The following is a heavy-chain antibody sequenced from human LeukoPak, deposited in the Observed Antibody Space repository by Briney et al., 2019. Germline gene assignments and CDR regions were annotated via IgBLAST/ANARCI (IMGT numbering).Heavy chain of an antibody. D-gene: IGHD2-15*01. CDR1: GYTFTGYY. V-gene: IGHV1-2*02. CDR2: INPNSGGT. Sequence: ASVKVSCKASGYTFTGYYMHWVRQAPGQGLEWMGWINPNSGGTNYAQKFQGRVTMTRDTSISTAYMELSRLRSDDTAVYYCARDLSPIVVVVAATPFFWFDPWGQGTLVTVSS. CDR3: ARDLSPIVVVVAATPFFWFDP. J-gene: IGHJ5*02.